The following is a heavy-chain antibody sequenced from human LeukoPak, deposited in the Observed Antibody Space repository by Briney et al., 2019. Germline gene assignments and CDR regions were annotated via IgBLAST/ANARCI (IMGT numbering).Heavy chain of an antibody. CDR2: IGDSGRST. J-gene: IGHJ4*02. CDR1: GFTFSNYG. D-gene: IGHD4-17*01. Sequence: GGTLRLSCAASGFTFSNYGVNWVRQAPGKGLEWVSGIGDSGRSTYYADSVKGRFSISRDNSKNTLYLQINSLRAEDTAVYYCAKGGSLTTVTHFDYWGQGTLVTVSS. CDR3: AKGGSLTTVTHFDY. V-gene: IGHV3-23*01.